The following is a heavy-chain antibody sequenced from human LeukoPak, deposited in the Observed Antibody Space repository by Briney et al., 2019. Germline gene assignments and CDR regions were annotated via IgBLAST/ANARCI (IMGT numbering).Heavy chain of an antibody. J-gene: IGHJ6*03. CDR2: AHYSGST. CDR1: GGSISSSCCS. D-gene: IGHD1-7*01. Sequence: PSETPSLTCTVSGGSISSSCCSWGWIRQPPGKGLEWIGSAHYSGSTYYNPSLKSRVTISVDTSKNQFSLKLSSVTAADTAVYYCARLTGTYYYYYMDVWGKGTTVTVSS. V-gene: IGHV4-39*07. CDR3: ARLTGTYYYYYMDV.